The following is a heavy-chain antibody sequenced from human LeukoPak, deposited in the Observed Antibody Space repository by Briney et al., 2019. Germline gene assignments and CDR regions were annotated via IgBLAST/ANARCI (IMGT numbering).Heavy chain of an antibody. V-gene: IGHV3-23*01. CDR1: GFTFSSYA. Sequence: GGSLRLSCAASGFTFSSYAMSWVRQAPGKGLGWVSAISGSGGSTSSAASVKARCTISRDKSKNTLYLQMNSLRAEDTAVYYCAPKRSQGVSSYYFDYWGQGTLVTVSS. CDR3: APKRSQGVSSYYFDY. CDR2: ISGSGGST. D-gene: IGHD6-13*01. J-gene: IGHJ4*02.